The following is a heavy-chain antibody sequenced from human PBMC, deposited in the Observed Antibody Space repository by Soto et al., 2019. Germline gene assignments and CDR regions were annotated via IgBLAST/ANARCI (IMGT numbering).Heavy chain of an antibody. V-gene: IGHV3-7*03. J-gene: IGHJ4*02. CDR3: ARDVGPNTLDY. CDR1: GFIFRTSW. Sequence: EVQLVESGGGLVQPGGSLRLSCEASGFIFRTSWMTWVRQPPGKGLEWVASINVDGGEIYYVGSVRGRFTVTRDNAKNALYMQMNSLRAEDTAVDDCARDVGPNTLDYWGQETLVNVSS. CDR2: INVDGGEI.